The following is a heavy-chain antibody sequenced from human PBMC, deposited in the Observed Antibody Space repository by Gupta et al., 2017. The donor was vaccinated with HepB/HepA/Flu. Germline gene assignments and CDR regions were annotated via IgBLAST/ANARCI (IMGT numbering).Heavy chain of an antibody. CDR2: IFSNDEK. Sequence: QVTLKESGPVLVNPTETLTLTCTVPGFSRSNARMGVSSIRQPPGKALEWLAHIFSNDEKSYSTSLKSRLTISKDTSKSQVVLTMTNMDPVDTATYYCARTPRPGIAAAGFDYWGQGTLVTVSS. D-gene: IGHD6-13*01. CDR3: ARTPRPGIAAAGFDY. CDR1: GFSRSNARMG. V-gene: IGHV2-26*01. J-gene: IGHJ4*02.